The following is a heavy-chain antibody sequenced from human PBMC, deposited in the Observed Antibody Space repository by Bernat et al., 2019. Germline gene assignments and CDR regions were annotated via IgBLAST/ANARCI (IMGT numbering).Heavy chain of an antibody. Sequence: QVQLVESGGGVVQPGRSLRLSCAASGFTFSSYGMHWVRQAPGKGLEWVAVISYDGSNKYYADSVKGRFTISRDNSKNTLYLQMNSLRAEVTAVYYCAKDWYYYDSSGYTPLDYWGQGTLVTVSS. CDR2: ISYDGSNK. D-gene: IGHD3-22*01. V-gene: IGHV3-30*18. CDR3: AKDWYYYDSSGYTPLDY. CDR1: GFTFSSYG. J-gene: IGHJ4*02.